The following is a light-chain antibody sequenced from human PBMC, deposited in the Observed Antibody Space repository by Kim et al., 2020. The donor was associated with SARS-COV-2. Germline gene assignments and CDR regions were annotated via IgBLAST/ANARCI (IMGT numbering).Light chain of an antibody. V-gene: IGKV3-15*01. CDR3: QQSNDWPPLT. CDR1: QTINNK. CDR2: DAT. J-gene: IGKJ1*01. Sequence: SPGERATLSGRASQTINNKLVWYQQKPGQAPRLLIYDATTRATGVPARFIGSGSETDFTLTISSLQSEDFAVYYCQQSNDWPPLTFGQGTKVDIK.